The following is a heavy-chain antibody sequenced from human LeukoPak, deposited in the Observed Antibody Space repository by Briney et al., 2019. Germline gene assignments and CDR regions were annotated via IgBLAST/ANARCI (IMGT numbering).Heavy chain of an antibody. CDR1: GYTFTSYD. CDR3: ARGARIAAAGIDYYYYYYMDV. CDR2: MNPNSGNT. J-gene: IGHJ6*03. V-gene: IGHV1-8*03. Sequence: ASVKVSCKASGYTFTSYDINWVRQATGQGLEWMGWMNPNSGNTGYAQKFQGRVTITRNTSISTAYMELSSLRSEDTAVYYCARGARIAAAGIDYYYYYYMDVWGKGTTVTVSS. D-gene: IGHD6-13*01.